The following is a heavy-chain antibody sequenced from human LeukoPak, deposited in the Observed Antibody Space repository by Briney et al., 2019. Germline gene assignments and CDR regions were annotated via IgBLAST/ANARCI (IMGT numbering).Heavy chain of an antibody. J-gene: IGHJ2*01. Sequence: SGTLSLTCAVYGGSFSGYYWSWIRQPPGKGLEWIGEINHSGSTNYNPSLKSRVTIPVDTSKNQFSLKLSSVTAADTAVYYCARVYYSSSYDYWYFDLWGRGTLVTVSS. CDR2: INHSGST. D-gene: IGHD6-13*01. V-gene: IGHV4-34*01. CDR1: GGSFSGYY. CDR3: ARVYYSSSYDYWYFDL.